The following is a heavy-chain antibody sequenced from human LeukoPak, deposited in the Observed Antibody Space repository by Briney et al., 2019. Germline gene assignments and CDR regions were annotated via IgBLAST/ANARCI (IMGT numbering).Heavy chain of an antibody. CDR3: ARDFGYGSGSYYNSPAFDY. CDR2: IYYSGRT. Sequence: SETLSLTCTVSGGSISSSSYYWGWIRQPPGKGREWIVSIYYSGRTYYTPSLKRRVTISVDPSTTQFSLKLSSVTAADTAVYYCARDFGYGSGSYYNSPAFDYWGQGTLVTVSS. CDR1: GGSISSSSYY. V-gene: IGHV4-39*07. D-gene: IGHD3-10*01. J-gene: IGHJ4*02.